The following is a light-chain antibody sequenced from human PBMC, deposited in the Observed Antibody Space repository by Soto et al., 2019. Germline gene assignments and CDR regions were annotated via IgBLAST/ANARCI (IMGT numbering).Light chain of an antibody. CDR3: QSYDSSLSGYWV. CDR1: SSNIGAGYD. Sequence: QLVLTQPPSVSGAPGQRVTISCTGSSSNIGAGYDVHWYQQLPGTAPKLLIYGNSNRPSGVPDRFSGSKSGTSASLAITGLQAEDEADYYCQSYDSSLSGYWVFGGGTKVTVL. CDR2: GNS. V-gene: IGLV1-40*01. J-gene: IGLJ3*02.